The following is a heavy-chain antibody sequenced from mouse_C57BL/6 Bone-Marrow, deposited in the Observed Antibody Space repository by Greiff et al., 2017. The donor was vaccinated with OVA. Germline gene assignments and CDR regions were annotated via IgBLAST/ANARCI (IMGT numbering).Heavy chain of an antibody. Sequence: QVQLQQSGAELVRPGASVTLSCKASGYTFTDYEMHWVKQTPVHGLEWIGAIDPETGGTAYNQKFKGKAILTADKSSSTAYMELRSLTSEDSAVYYCTRQGTTMVRRYFDYWGQGTTLTVSS. D-gene: IGHD2-1*01. CDR3: TRQGTTMVRRYFDY. CDR2: IDPETGGT. CDR1: GYTFTDYE. V-gene: IGHV1-15*01. J-gene: IGHJ2*01.